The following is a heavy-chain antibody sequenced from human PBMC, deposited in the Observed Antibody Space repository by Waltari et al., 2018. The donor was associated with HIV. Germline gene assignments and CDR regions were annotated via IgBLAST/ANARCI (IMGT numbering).Heavy chain of an antibody. V-gene: IGHV5-51*03. J-gene: IGHJ4*02. D-gene: IGHD2-8*01. CDR2: IYPGDSDT. Sequence: EVQLVQSGAEVKKPGESLKIACRGSCYSFAPYWIGWVVQMPGKGLEWMGIIYPGDSDTRYSPSFQGQVTISADKSIRTAYLQWSSLKASDTAMYYCTKGMYANQDYFDNWGQGTLVTVSS. CDR3: TKGMYANQDYFDN. CDR1: CYSFAPYW.